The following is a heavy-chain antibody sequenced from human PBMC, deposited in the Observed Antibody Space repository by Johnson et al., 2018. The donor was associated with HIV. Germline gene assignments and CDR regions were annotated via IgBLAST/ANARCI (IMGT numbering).Heavy chain of an antibody. V-gene: IGHV3-30*04. CDR2: ISYDGSNT. D-gene: IGHD3-10*01. CDR3: AKDLGGSYGSGSYAWPQRGAFDI. J-gene: IGHJ3*02. Sequence: VQLVESGGGVVQPGRSLRLSCAASGFTFSSYAMHWVRQAPGKGLEWLIVISYDGSNTYYADSVKGRFTISRDNSKNTLYLQMNSLRAEDTAVYYCAKDLGGSYGSGSYAWPQRGAFDIWGQGTMVTVSS. CDR1: GFTFSSYA.